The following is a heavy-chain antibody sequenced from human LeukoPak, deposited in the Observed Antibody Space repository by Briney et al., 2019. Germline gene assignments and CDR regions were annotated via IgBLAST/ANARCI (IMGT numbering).Heavy chain of an antibody. CDR1: GFIFSTYR. D-gene: IGHD5-24*01. CDR2: INDSGRRT. CDR3: ASSTYNYDYALDV. Sequence: PGGSLRLSCAASGFIFSTYRMIWVRQAPGKGLEWVSLINDSGRRTYYADSVKGRLTVSRDNSKYTLYLQMNSLRVEDTAVYYCASSTYNYDYALDVWGQGTTVTVSS. V-gene: IGHV3-23*01. J-gene: IGHJ6*02.